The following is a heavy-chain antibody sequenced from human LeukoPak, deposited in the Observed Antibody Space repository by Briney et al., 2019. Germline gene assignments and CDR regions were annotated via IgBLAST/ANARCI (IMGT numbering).Heavy chain of an antibody. J-gene: IGHJ6*02. V-gene: IGHV3-21*01. Sequence: GGSLRLSCAASGFTFSTYWMHWLRQAPGKGLEWVSSISSSSSYIHYADSVKGRFTISRDNANNSLFLQMNSLTPDDTALYYCVRVTVRLREGYYGMDVWGQGAPVTVSS. D-gene: IGHD3-16*01. CDR1: GFTFSTYW. CDR3: VRVTVRLREGYYGMDV. CDR2: ISSSSSYI.